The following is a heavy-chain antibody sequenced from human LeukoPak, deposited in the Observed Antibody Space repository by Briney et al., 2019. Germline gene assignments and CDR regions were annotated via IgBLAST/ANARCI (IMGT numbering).Heavy chain of an antibody. Sequence: SQTFSLTCAVSGDSVSSKNGAWNWIRQSPSRGLEWLGRTYYRSKWYNDYAESMEGRMTISQDTSKSQYSLHLNSVTPDDTAVYYCARDLGTTGWHTFDYWGQGTLVTVSS. D-gene: IGHD6-19*01. CDR3: ARDLGTTGWHTFDY. V-gene: IGHV6-1*01. J-gene: IGHJ4*02. CDR1: GDSVSSKNGA. CDR2: TYYRSKWYN.